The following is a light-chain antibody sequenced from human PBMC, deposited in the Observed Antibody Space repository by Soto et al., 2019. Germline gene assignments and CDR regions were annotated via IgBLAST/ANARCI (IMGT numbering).Light chain of an antibody. V-gene: IGKV4-1*01. Sequence: DIVMTQSPDSLAVSLGERATINCKSSQSVSYSSNNKNYLAWYQQKQGQPPKLLIYWASTRESGVPDRFSGSGSGTDFTLTISSLQAEDVAVYYCQQYYGTPLTFGGGTKVEIK. J-gene: IGKJ4*01. CDR2: WAS. CDR1: QSVSYSSNNKNY. CDR3: QQYYGTPLT.